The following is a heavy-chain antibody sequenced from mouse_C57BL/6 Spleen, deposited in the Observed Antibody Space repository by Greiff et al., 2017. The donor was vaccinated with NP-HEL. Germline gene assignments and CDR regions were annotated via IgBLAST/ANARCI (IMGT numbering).Heavy chain of an antibody. V-gene: IGHV1-64*01. CDR3: GADYGYDEPYAMDY. Sequence: QVQLQQPGAELVKPGASVKLSCKASGYTFTSYWMHWVKQRPGQGLEWIGMIHPNSGSTNYNEKFKSKATLTVDKSSSTAYMQRSSLTSEDSAVYYCGADYGYDEPYAMDYWGQGTSVTVSS. CDR2: IHPNSGST. D-gene: IGHD2-2*01. CDR1: GYTFTSYW. J-gene: IGHJ4*01.